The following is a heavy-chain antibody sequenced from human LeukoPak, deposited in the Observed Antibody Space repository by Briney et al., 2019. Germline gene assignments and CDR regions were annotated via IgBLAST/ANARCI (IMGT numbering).Heavy chain of an antibody. V-gene: IGHV3-30*02. D-gene: IGHD2-15*01. CDR1: GFTFSTYG. J-gene: IGHJ5*02. Sequence: GGSLRLSCAASGFTFSTYGMHWVRQAPGKGLEWVAFIRYDGSYKCYADSVKGRFTISRDNSKNTLSLQMNSLRAEDTAVYYCHCSGGNCYKPWGQGTLVTVSS. CDR2: IRYDGSYK. CDR3: HCSGGNCYKP.